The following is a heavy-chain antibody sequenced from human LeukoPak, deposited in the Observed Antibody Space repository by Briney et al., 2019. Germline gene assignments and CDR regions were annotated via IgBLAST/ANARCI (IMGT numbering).Heavy chain of an antibody. CDR3: ARRSGVAVAGAFDY. CDR2: NSGSGGST. J-gene: IGHJ4*02. Sequence: GGSLRLSCAASGFTFSSYAMSWVRQAPGKGLEWVSANSGSGGSTYYADSVKGRFTISRDNSKNTLYLQMNSLRAEDTAVYFCARRSGVAVAGAFDYWGQGTLVTVSP. CDR1: GFTFSSYA. V-gene: IGHV3-23*01. D-gene: IGHD6-19*01.